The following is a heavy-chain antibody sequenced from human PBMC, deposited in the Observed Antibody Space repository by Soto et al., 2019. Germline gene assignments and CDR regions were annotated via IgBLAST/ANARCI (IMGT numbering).Heavy chain of an antibody. Sequence: PGGSLRLSCAASGFTFSSYSMNWVRQAPGKGLEWVSSISSSSSYIYYADSVKGRFTISRGNAKNSLYLQMNSLRAEDTAVYYCARDQGKVAARLNWGQGTLVTVSS. CDR1: GFTFSSYS. V-gene: IGHV3-21*01. D-gene: IGHD6-6*01. CDR3: ARDQGKVAARLN. CDR2: ISSSSSYI. J-gene: IGHJ4*02.